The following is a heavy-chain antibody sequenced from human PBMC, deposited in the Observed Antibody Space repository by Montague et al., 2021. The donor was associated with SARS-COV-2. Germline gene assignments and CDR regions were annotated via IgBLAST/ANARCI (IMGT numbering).Heavy chain of an antibody. V-gene: IGHV4-39*01. D-gene: IGHD3-10*01. J-gene: IGHJ4*02. CDR2: IFYTRTT. Sequence: SETLSLTCTVAGGSISSSSYHWGWIRQPPGKGLDWIGNIFYTRTTYYNPSLKSRVTIFVDTSKNKCSLKLTSVAAADTAVYYCARHYGSGFDYWGQGALLTVSS. CDR1: GGSISSSSYH. CDR3: ARHYGSGFDY.